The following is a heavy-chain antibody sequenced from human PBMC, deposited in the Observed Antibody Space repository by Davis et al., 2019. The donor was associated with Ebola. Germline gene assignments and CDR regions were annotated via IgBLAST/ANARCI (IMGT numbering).Heavy chain of an antibody. CDR3: SRTITMIVVGGWFDP. CDR1: GYTFTSYG. D-gene: IGHD3-22*01. CDR2: ISAYLGNT. V-gene: IGHV1-18*01. J-gene: IGHJ5*02. Sequence: ASVKASCKASGYTFTSYGISWVRQAPGQGLEWMGWISAYLGNTNYAQKLQGRVTMTTDTSTSTAYMELRSLRSDDTAVYYCSRTITMIVVGGWFDPWGQGTLVTVSS.